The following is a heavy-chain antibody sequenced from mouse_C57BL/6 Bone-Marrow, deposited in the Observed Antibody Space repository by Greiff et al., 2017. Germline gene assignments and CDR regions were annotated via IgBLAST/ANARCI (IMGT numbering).Heavy chain of an antibody. CDR3: ARTITTVEDNTMDY. Sequence: QVQLQQPGAELVMPGASVKLSCKASGYTFTSYWMHWVKQRPGQGLEWIGEIDPSDSYTNNNQKFKGKSTLTVDKSSSTAYMQRSSLTSEDSAVYYAARTITTVEDNTMDYWGQGTSVTASS. CDR2: IDPSDSYT. V-gene: IGHV1-69*01. CDR1: GYTFTSYW. J-gene: IGHJ4*01. D-gene: IGHD1-1*01.